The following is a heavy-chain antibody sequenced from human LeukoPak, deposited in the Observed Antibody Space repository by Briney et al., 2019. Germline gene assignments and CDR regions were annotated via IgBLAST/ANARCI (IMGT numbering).Heavy chain of an antibody. CDR3: ARVPAAIGGFDP. Sequence: SETLSLTCTVSGGSISSGDYYWSWIRQPPGKGLEWIGYIYYSVSTYYNPSLKSRVTISVDTSKNQFSLMLSSVTAADTAVYYCARVPAAIGGFDPWGQGTLVTVSS. D-gene: IGHD2-2*01. V-gene: IGHV4-30-4*08. J-gene: IGHJ5*02. CDR1: GGSISSGDYY. CDR2: IYYSVST.